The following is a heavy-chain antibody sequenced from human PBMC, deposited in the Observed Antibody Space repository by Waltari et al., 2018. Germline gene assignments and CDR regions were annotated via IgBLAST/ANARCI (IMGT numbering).Heavy chain of an antibody. J-gene: IGHJ4*02. CDR2: IPNDGRNK. CDR3: ASDFSVSYGSSGYGFDY. CDR1: EFTFSTYG. Sequence: QVQLVESGGGVVQPGRSMTRSCAASEFTFSTYGMHWVHQAPGKGLEWVAFIPNDGRNKFYADSVKGRFTISRDNSENTLYLQMNSLRAEDTAVYYCASDFSVSYGSSGYGFDYWGQGTLVTVSS. D-gene: IGHD3-22*01. V-gene: IGHV3-33*05.